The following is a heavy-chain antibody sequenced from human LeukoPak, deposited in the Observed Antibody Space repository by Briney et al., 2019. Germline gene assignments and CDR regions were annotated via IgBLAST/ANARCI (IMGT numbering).Heavy chain of an antibody. CDR2: FDPEDGET. CDR1: GYTLTELS. Sequence: ASVKVSCKVSGYTLTELSMHWVRQAPGKGLEWMGGFDPEDGETIYAQKFQGRVTMTEDTSTDTAYMELSSLRSGDTAVYYCATYPLGYCTNGVCPRGAFDIWGQGTMVTVSS. CDR3: ATYPLGYCTNGVCPRGAFDI. V-gene: IGHV1-24*01. J-gene: IGHJ3*02. D-gene: IGHD2-8*01.